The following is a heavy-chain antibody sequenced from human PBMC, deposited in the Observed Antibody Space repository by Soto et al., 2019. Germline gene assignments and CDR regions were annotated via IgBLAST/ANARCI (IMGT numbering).Heavy chain of an antibody. Sequence: VASVKVSCKASGYSFATSGISWVRQAPGQGLEWMGWISAYNGNTNYEQKLQDRVTMTTDTSTSTAYLELRSLRSDDTAVYYCEREGNYYDSSGYATWGQGTLVTVSS. CDR3: EREGNYYDSSGYAT. V-gene: IGHV1-18*01. J-gene: IGHJ5*02. D-gene: IGHD3-22*01. CDR1: GYSFATSG. CDR2: ISAYNGNT.